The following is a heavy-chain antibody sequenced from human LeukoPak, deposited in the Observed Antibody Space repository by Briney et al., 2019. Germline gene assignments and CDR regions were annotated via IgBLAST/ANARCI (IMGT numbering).Heavy chain of an antibody. CDR1: GFSFRRYG. D-gene: IGHD3-16*02. J-gene: IGHJ4*02. Sequence: PGGSLRLSCAASGFSFRRYGMNWVRQAPGKGLEWVAYINAGSTDTLYADSVRGRFTISRDNAKNSLYLQLNSLRAAERGVYYCARDSVRPLVIDFWGRGTLVTVSP. CDR3: ARDSVRPLVIDF. CDR2: INAGSTDT. V-gene: IGHV3-21*05.